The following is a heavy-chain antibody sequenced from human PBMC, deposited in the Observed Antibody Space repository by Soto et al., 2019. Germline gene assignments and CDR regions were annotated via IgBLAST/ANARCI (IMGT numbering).Heavy chain of an antibody. D-gene: IGHD2-2*01. CDR3: ARRYCSSSSCSYNDAFDI. CDR2: IDPSDSYT. J-gene: IGHJ3*02. CDR1: GYSFTSHW. V-gene: IGHV5-10-1*01. Sequence: GESLKISCKGSGYSFTSHWISWVRQMPGKGLEWMGRIDPSDSYTNYRPSFQGHVTISADKSISTAYLQWSSLKASDTAMYYCARRYCSSSSCSYNDAFDIWGQGTMVTVSS.